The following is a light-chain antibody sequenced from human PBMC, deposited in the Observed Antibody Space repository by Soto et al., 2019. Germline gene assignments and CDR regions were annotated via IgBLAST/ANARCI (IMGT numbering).Light chain of an antibody. CDR1: QSVSSN. J-gene: IGKJ1*01. Sequence: EIVMTQSPATLSVSPGERATLSCRASQSVSSNLAWYQQKPGQAPRLLIYDASTRATGIPARFSGSGSGTEFTLTISRLQSEDFAVYYCQHYNSWPRTFGQGAKVEIK. CDR2: DAS. CDR3: QHYNSWPRT. V-gene: IGKV3-15*01.